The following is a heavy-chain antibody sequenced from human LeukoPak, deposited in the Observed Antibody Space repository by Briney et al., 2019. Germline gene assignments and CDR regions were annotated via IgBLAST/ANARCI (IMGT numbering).Heavy chain of an antibody. V-gene: IGHV3-7*03. CDR1: GFTFSSYW. Sequence: GSLRLSCAASGFTFSSYWMNWARQAPGKGLEWVASINHNGNVNYYVDSVKGRFTISRDNAKNSLYLQMNSLRAEDTAVYYCAKNVGYSYGTPLDYWGQGTLVTVSS. D-gene: IGHD5-18*01. CDR2: INHNGNVN. J-gene: IGHJ4*02. CDR3: AKNVGYSYGTPLDY.